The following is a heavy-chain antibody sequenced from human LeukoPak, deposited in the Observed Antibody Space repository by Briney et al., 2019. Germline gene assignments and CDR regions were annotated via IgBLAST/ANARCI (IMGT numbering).Heavy chain of an antibody. D-gene: IGHD4-17*01. CDR2: ISGSGGST. CDR1: GFTFSSYA. Sequence: TGGSLRLSCAGSGFTFSSYAMSWVRQAPGKGLEWVSAISGSGGSTYYADSVKGRFTISRDNSKNTLYLQMNSLRAEDTAVYYCARHRGPITVTSPFDYWGQGTLVTVSS. CDR3: ARHRGPITVTSPFDY. V-gene: IGHV3-23*01. J-gene: IGHJ4*02.